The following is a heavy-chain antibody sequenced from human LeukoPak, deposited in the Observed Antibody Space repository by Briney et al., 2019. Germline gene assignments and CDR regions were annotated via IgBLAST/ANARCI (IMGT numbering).Heavy chain of an antibody. CDR3: ARPVATDGDFDY. CDR2: ISSSSSYI. J-gene: IGHJ4*02. CDR1: GFTFSSYS. D-gene: IGHD5-12*01. V-gene: IGHV3-21*04. Sequence: GGSLRLSCAASGFTFSSYSMNWVRQAPGKGLEWVSSISSSSSYIYYADSVKGRFTISRDNAKNSLYLQMNSLRSEDTAVYYCARPVATDGDFDYWGQGALVTVSS.